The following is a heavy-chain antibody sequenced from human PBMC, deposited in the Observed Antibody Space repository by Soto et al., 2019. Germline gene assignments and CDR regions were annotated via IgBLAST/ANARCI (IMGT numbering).Heavy chain of an antibody. CDR1: GYTFTSYG. D-gene: IGHD1-7*01. CDR3: ARDTTLDNWNSGKYYYYGMDV. J-gene: IGHJ6*02. CDR2: ISAYNGNT. Sequence: ASVKVSCKASGYTFTSYGISWVRQAPGQGIEWMRWISAYNGNTNYAQKLQGRVTMTTDTSTSTAYMELRSLRSDDTAVYYCARDTTLDNWNSGKYYYYGMDVWGQGTTVTVSS. V-gene: IGHV1-18*01.